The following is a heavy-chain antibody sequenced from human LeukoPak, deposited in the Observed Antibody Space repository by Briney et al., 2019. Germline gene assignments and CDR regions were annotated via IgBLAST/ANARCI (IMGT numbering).Heavy chain of an antibody. CDR3: AKVGYTIFGVVSGAFDY. Sequence: GGSLRLSCAASGFTFSSYGMHWVRQAPGTGLEWVAFIRYDGSNKYYADSVKGRFTISRDNSKNTLYLQMNSLRAEDTAVYYCAKVGYTIFGVVSGAFDYWGQGTLVTVSS. CDR1: GFTFSSYG. D-gene: IGHD3-3*01. V-gene: IGHV3-30*02. CDR2: IRYDGSNK. J-gene: IGHJ4*02.